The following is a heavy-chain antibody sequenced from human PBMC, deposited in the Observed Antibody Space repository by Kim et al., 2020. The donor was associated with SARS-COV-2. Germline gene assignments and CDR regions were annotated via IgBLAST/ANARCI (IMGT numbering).Heavy chain of an antibody. Sequence: VNGRFTHSRDNSKNTLYLQMNSLRAEDTAVYYCAKDGDILTGYYMGGMDVWGQGTTVTVSS. V-gene: IGHV3-33*06. D-gene: IGHD3-9*01. CDR3: AKDGDILTGYYMGGMDV. J-gene: IGHJ6*02.